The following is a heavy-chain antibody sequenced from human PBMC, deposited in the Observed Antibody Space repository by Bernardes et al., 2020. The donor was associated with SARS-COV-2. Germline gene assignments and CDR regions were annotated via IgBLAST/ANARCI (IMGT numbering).Heavy chain of an antibody. CDR2: SNNDGSGT. Sequence: GRSLRLSCAASGFIFSNFCMHWVRQAPGKGLVWVSRSNNDGSGTSYADSVKGRCTISRDNAKNTLYLQMNNLGAEDTAVYYCARETGLYSLDIWGQGTTVTVSS. J-gene: IGHJ6*02. V-gene: IGHV3-74*01. CDR3: ARETGLYSLDI. CDR1: GFIFSNFC.